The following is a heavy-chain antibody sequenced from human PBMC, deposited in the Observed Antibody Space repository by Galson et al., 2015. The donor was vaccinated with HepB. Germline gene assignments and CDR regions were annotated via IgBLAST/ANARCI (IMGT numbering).Heavy chain of an antibody. V-gene: IGHV4-59*01. CDR1: GGSISSYY. J-gene: IGHJ6*02. D-gene: IGHD3-9*01. CDR3: ARNIPLSKNRNYHDILTGYYNEDYGMDV. Sequence: SETLSLTCTVSGGSISSYYWSWIRQPPGKGLEWIGYIYYSGSTEYNPSLKSRVTISVDTSKNQFSLKLSSVTAADTAVYYCARNIPLSKNRNYHDILTGYYNEDYGMDVRGQGTTVTVSS. CDR2: IYYSGST.